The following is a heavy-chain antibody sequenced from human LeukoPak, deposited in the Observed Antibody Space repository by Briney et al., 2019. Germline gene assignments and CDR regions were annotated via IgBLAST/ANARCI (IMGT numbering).Heavy chain of an antibody. V-gene: IGHV3-11*01. D-gene: IGHD3-3*01. CDR1: GFTSSDYW. CDR2: ISSSGSTI. J-gene: IGHJ5*02. Sequence: PGGSLRLSCAASGFTSSDYWMHWVRQAPGKGLEWVSYISSSGSTIYYADSVKGRFTISRDNAKNSLYLQMNSLRAEDTAVYYCARASHKYYDFWSGLGWFDPWGQGTLVTVSS. CDR3: ARASHKYYDFWSGLGWFDP.